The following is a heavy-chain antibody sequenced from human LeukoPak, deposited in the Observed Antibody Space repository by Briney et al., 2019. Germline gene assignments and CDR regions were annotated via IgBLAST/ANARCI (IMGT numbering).Heavy chain of an antibody. CDR1: GGSFSSYY. CDR2: ITHSRST. Sequence: SETLSLTCAVYGGSFSSYYGSWIRQSPEKGVEWMGEITHSRSTNYNPSLKSRVTISLDTSKSQFSLKLTSVTAADTAVYYCARVTRFTQFGELCFGSWGQGTLPTVSS. CDR3: ARVTRFTQFGELCFGS. V-gene: IGHV4-34*01. D-gene: IGHD3-16*01. J-gene: IGHJ5*02.